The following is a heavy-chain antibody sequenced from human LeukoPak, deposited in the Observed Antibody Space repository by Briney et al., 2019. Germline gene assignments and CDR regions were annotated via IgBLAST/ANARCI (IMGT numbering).Heavy chain of an antibody. Sequence: GGFLRLSCAASGFTYRDYEMNWVRQAPGKGLEWVSYISSSGSTIYYADSVKGRFTISRDNAKKSLNLHMNSLRAEDTAVYYCARAVYYFDYWGQGTLVTVSS. J-gene: IGHJ4*02. CDR3: ARAVYYFDY. V-gene: IGHV3-48*03. CDR2: ISSSGSTI. CDR1: GFTYRDYE.